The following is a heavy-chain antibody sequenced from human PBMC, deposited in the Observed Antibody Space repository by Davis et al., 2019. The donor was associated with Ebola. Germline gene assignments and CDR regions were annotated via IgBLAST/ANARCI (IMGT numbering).Heavy chain of an antibody. J-gene: IGHJ6*02. V-gene: IGHV3-21*01. D-gene: IGHD1-26*01. Sequence: PGGSLRLSCAASGFTFSSYSMNWVRQAPGKGLEWVSSISSSSSYIYYADSVKGRFTISRDNAKNSLYLQMNSLRAEDTAVYYCARVGYFGSGSYYYYGMDVWGQGTTVTVSS. CDR3: ARVGYFGSGSYYYYGMDV. CDR1: GFTFSSYS. CDR2: ISSSSSYI.